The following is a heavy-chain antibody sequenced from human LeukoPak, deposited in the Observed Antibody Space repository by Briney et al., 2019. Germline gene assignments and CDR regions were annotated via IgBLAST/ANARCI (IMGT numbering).Heavy chain of an antibody. D-gene: IGHD4-17*01. Sequence: ASVKVSCKASGYTFTSYYMHWVRQAPGQGLEWMGWINPNSGGTNYAQKFQGRVTMTRDTSISTAYMELSRLRSDDTAVYYCARDPAGVLNLRDWGQGTLVTVSS. CDR1: GYTFTSYY. CDR3: ARDPAGVLNLRD. CDR2: INPNSGGT. J-gene: IGHJ4*02. V-gene: IGHV1-2*02.